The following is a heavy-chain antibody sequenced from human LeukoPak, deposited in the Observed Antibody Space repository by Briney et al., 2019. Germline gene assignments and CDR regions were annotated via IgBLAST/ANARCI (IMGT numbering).Heavy chain of an antibody. Sequence: SETLSLTCTVSGGSISSSSYYWGWIRQPPGKGLEWIGSIYYSGSTYYNPSLKSRVTISVDTSKNQFSLKLSSVTAADTAVYYCARVYSSSSFVSLGYFDYWGQGALVTVSS. J-gene: IGHJ4*02. CDR2: IYYSGST. CDR3: ARVYSSSSFVSLGYFDY. V-gene: IGHV4-39*07. D-gene: IGHD6-6*01. CDR1: GGSISSSSYY.